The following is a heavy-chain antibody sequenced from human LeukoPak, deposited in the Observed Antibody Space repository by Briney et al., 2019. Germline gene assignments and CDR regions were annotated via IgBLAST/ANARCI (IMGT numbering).Heavy chain of an antibody. CDR3: ARAMYSSGWYGGYYYGMDV. J-gene: IGHJ6*02. D-gene: IGHD6-19*01. CDR2: INHNGNVN. V-gene: IGHV3-7*03. Sequence: GGSLRLSCAASGFTFSSYWMNWARQAPGKGLEWVASINHNGNVNYYADSVKGRFTISRDNAKNSLYLQMNSLRAEDTALYHCARAMYSSGWYGGYYYGMDVWGQGTTVTVSS. CDR1: GFTFSSYW.